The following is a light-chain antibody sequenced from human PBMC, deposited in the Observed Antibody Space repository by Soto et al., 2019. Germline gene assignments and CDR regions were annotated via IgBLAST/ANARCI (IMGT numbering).Light chain of an antibody. CDR2: EVT. CDR3: RSYASSDTGV. CDR1: SRDVGVY. V-gene: IGLV2-14*01. J-gene: IGLJ3*02. Sequence: QSALTQPASASGSPGQSVTISCTGTSRDVGVYVSWYHQHPDKAPKLMIYEVTNRPSGGSNRFSGSKSRNTASRTISGLQAEDEVDYYCRSYASSDTGVFGGGTKLTVL.